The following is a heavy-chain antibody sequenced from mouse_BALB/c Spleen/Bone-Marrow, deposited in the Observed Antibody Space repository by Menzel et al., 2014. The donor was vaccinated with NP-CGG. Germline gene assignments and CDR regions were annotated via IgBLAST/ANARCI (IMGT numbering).Heavy chain of an antibody. CDR1: GFTFTDYY. V-gene: IGHV7-3*02. CDR3: ARDRGRLLLAY. Sequence: EVKLQESGGGLVQPGGSLRLSCATSGFTFTDYYMNWVRQPPGKALEWLGFIRNKPNGYTTEYSASVKGRFTISRDNSQSILYLKMNTRRAEDSATYYGARDRGRLLLAYWGQGTTLTVSS. D-gene: IGHD2-3*01. CDR2: IRNKPNGYTT. J-gene: IGHJ2*01.